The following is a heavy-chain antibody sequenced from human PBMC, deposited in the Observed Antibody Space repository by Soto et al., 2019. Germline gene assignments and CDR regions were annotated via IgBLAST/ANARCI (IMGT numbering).Heavy chain of an antibody. D-gene: IGHD6-6*01. CDR3: VRGGVSARTFDY. J-gene: IGHJ4*02. CDR2: LYPSDFDT. V-gene: IGHV5-51*01. CDR1: GYKFAGNW. Sequence: PGESLKFSCKGSGYKFAGNWIAWVRQMPGKGLELMGILYPSDFDTRYRPSFQGQVTISADKSISSAYLQWSSLRASDTAMYYCVRGGVSARTFDYWGQGTPVTVSS.